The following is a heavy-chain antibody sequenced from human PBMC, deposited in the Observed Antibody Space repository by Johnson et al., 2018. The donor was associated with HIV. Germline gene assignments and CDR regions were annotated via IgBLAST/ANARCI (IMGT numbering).Heavy chain of an antibody. CDR2: IKQDGSEK. D-gene: IGHD2-2*01. Sequence: VQLVESGGGVVQPGGSLRLSCAASGFTFSNYWMNWVRQAPGKGLEWVANIKQDGSEKYYADSVKGRFTISRDNAKNSLYLQMNSLRPEDTAVYFCARDSISCYSCAFDMWGQGTMVTVSS. CDR3: ARDSISCYSCAFDM. V-gene: IGHV3-7*03. J-gene: IGHJ3*02. CDR1: GFTFSNYW.